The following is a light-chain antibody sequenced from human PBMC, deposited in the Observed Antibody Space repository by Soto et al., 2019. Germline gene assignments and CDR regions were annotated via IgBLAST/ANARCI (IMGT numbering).Light chain of an antibody. Sequence: QSALAQPASVSGSPGQSITISCTGTSRDVGAYNSVSWYQQHPGKAPKLLIYEVSNRPSGVSNRFSGSKSGNTASLTISGLQAEDEADYYCSSFAGSSINVFGTGTKVTVL. J-gene: IGLJ1*01. CDR2: EVS. CDR3: SSFAGSSINV. V-gene: IGLV2-14*01. CDR1: SRDVGAYNS.